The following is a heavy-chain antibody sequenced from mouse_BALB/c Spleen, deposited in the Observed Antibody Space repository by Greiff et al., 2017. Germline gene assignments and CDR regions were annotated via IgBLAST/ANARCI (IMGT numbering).Heavy chain of an antibody. D-gene: IGHD4-1*01. Sequence: EVMLVESGPGLVKPSQSLSLTCTVTGYSITSDYAWNWIRQFPGNKLEWMGYISYSGSTSYNPSLKSRISITRDTSKNQFFLQLNSVTTEDTATYYCARTPNWDYFDYWGQGTTLTVSS. CDR1: GYSITSDYA. CDR2: ISYSGST. J-gene: IGHJ2*01. V-gene: IGHV3-2*02. CDR3: ARTPNWDYFDY.